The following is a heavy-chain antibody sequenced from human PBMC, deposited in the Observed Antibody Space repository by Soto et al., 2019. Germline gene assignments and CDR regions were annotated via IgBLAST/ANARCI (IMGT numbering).Heavy chain of an antibody. CDR1: GFTFTSYG. J-gene: IGHJ6*02. Sequence: GESLKISCKVSGFTFTSYGFGWVRQMPGKGLEWMGIIYPGDSDTRYSPSLQGQVTISADKSTSTVYLQWSSLKASDSAMYFCVRQMIQPQMAYNMDVWGQGTAVTVS. D-gene: IGHD1-1*01. CDR3: VRQMIQPQMAYNMDV. CDR2: IYPGDSDT. V-gene: IGHV5-51*01.